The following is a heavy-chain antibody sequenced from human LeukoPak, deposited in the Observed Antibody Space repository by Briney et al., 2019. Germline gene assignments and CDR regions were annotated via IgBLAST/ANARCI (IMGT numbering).Heavy chain of an antibody. CDR3: SRGLYVSGPYYKDV. CDR2: ISSSNTYI. Sequence: GGSLRLSCAASGFTFSSHSMNWVRQAPGKGLEWVSSISSSNTYIYYADSVKGRFTISRDDAKNSLYLQMNSLRVDDTAVYYCSRGLYVSGPYYKDVWGKGTTVTTSS. J-gene: IGHJ6*03. V-gene: IGHV3-21*01. CDR1: GFTFSSHS. D-gene: IGHD3-10*01.